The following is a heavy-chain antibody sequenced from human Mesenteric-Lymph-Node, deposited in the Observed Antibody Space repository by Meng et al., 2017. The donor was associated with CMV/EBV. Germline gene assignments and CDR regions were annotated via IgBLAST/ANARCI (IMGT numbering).Heavy chain of an antibody. CDR2: TSGSGTTI. Sequence: SRFTFSDYYMSWIRQAPGKGLEWVSYTSGSGTTISYADSVTGRFTISRDNAKNLMSLQMNSLRAEDTAVYYCARESSYGSGSYEDFWGQGTPVTVSS. J-gene: IGHJ4*02. V-gene: IGHV3-11*01. CDR3: ARESSYGSGSYEDF. D-gene: IGHD3-10*01. CDR1: RFTFSDYY.